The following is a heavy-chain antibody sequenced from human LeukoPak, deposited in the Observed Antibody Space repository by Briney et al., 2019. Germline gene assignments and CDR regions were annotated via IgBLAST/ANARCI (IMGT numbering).Heavy chain of an antibody. J-gene: IGHJ4*02. CDR2: ISSSSSYI. V-gene: IGHV3-21*01. D-gene: IGHD1-14*01. CDR3: AKDWHGPGY. CDR1: GFTFSSYS. Sequence: GESLGLSCAASGFTFSSYSMNWVRQAPGKGLEWVSSISSSSSYIYYADSVKGRFTTSRDNSKNTLYLQMNSLRAEDTAVYYCAKDWHGPGYWGQGTLVTVSS.